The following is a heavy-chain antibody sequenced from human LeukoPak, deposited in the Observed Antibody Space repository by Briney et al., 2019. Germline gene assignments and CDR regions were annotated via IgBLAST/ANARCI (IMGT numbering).Heavy chain of an antibody. D-gene: IGHD3-22*01. Sequence: GGSLRLSCAASGFTFSSYSMNWVRQAPGKGLEWVSSISSSSSYIYYADSVKGRFTISRDNAKNSLYLQMNSLRAEDTAVYYCARDSTYYYDCSGYPPAYWGQGTLVTVSS. CDR3: ARDSTYYYDCSGYPPAY. J-gene: IGHJ4*02. CDR1: GFTFSSYS. V-gene: IGHV3-21*01. CDR2: ISSSSSYI.